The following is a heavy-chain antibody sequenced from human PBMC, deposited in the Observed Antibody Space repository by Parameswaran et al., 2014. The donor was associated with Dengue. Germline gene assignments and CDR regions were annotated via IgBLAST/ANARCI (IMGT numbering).Heavy chain of an antibody. CDR2: IYYSGST. J-gene: IGHJ4*02. V-gene: IGHV4-31*02. Sequence: PGKGLEWIGYIYYSGSTYYNPSLKSRVTISVDTSKNQFSLKLSSVTAADTAVYYCARDYGDYYFDYWGQGTLVTVSS. CDR3: ARDYGDYYFDY. D-gene: IGHD4-17*01.